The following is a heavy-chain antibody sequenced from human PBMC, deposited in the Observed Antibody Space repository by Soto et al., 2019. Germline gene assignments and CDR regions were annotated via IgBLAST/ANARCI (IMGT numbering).Heavy chain of an antibody. D-gene: IGHD2-2*01. J-gene: IGHJ4*02. Sequence: TSETLSLTCAVSGGPIVTSNWWSWVRQPPGKGLEWIGEIFHSGSTNYNPSLKSRVTISVEKSKNQFSLKVSSMTAADTALYYCARHSVESGTSSPLDCWGKGTLVPVSS. V-gene: IGHV4-4*02. CDR3: ARHSVESGTSSPLDC. CDR2: IFHSGST. CDR1: GGPIVTSNW.